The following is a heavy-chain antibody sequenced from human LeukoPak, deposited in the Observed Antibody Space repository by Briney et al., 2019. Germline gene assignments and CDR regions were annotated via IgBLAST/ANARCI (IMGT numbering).Heavy chain of an antibody. V-gene: IGHV3-9*01. D-gene: IGHD6-13*01. CDR1: GFTFDDYA. J-gene: IGHJ4*02. CDR2: ISWNSGSI. Sequence: GGSLRLSCAAPGFTFDDYAMHWVRQAPGKGLEWVSGISWNSGSIGYADSVKGRFTISRDNAKNSLYLQMNSLRAEDTALYYCAKGGGIAAADNFDYWGQGTLVTVSS. CDR3: AKGGGIAAADNFDY.